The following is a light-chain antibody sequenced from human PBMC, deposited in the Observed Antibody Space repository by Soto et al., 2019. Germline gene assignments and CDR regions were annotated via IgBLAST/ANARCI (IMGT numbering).Light chain of an antibody. CDR2: GAS. Sequence: EIVMTQSPATLSVSPGERATLSCRASQSVSSNLAWYQQKPGQAPRLLIYGASTRATGIPARFSGSGSGTEFTLTISSLQSEDFAVYYCQKYNTWPPGVTFGGGTKVEIK. CDR3: QKYNTWPPGVT. J-gene: IGKJ4*01. CDR1: QSVSSN. V-gene: IGKV3-15*01.